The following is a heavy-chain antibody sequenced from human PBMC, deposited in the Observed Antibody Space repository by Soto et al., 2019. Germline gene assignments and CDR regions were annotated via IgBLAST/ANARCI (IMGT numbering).Heavy chain of an antibody. D-gene: IGHD5-12*01. V-gene: IGHV4-34*01. CDR3: ARAPQIVAMGRPFDY. CDR1: GGSFSGYS. J-gene: IGHJ4*02. CDR2: INHSGTT. Sequence: PSEALSLTCAVYGGSFSGYSWNWIRQPPGKGLEWIGEINHSGTTNYNPSLKSRVTISLDTSKNQFSLTLTSLTAADTAMYFCARAPQIVAMGRPFDYWGQGILVTV.